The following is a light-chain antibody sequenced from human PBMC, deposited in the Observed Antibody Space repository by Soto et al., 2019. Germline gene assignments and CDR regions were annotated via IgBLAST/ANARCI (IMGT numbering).Light chain of an antibody. CDR2: EVS. V-gene: IGLV2-14*01. Sequence: SVLTQPASVSGSPGQSITISCTGTSSDVGGYNYVSWYQQHPGKAPKLMIYEVSNWPSGVSNRFSGSKSGNTASLTISGLQAEDEADYYCSSYTSSSTYVFGTGTKVTVL. CDR3: SSYTSSSTYV. CDR1: SSDVGGYNY. J-gene: IGLJ1*01.